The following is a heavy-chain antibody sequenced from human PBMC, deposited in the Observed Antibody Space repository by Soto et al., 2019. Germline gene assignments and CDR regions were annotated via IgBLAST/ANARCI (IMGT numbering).Heavy chain of an antibody. J-gene: IGHJ4*02. D-gene: IGHD3-10*01. CDR3: ARDLKFGQADY. CDR1: GVSITSYF. CDR2: ISFSGAT. V-gene: IGHV4-59*12. Sequence: PSETLSLTCTVSGVSITSYFWSWIRQTPGKGLDWIGSISFSGATYSNPSLKGRAALSVDTSKNHLSLTLNSVTSADTAVYFCARDLKFGQADYWGQGTQVTVAS.